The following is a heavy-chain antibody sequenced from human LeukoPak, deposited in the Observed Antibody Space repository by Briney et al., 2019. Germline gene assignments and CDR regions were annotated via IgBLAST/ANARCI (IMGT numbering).Heavy chain of an antibody. CDR1: GFTFSSYA. CDR2: ISYDGSNK. D-gene: IGHD3-22*01. V-gene: IGHV3-30-3*01. CDR3: ARGTYYDFWSGARPYYYDSSGYYLGFYY. J-gene: IGHJ4*02. Sequence: GRSLRLSCAASGFTFSSYAMKGLPQAPGKGLEWVAVISYDGSNKYYADSVKGRFTISRDNSKNTLYLQMNSLRAEDTAVYYCARGTYYDFWSGARPYYYDSSGYYLGFYYWGQGTLVTVSS.